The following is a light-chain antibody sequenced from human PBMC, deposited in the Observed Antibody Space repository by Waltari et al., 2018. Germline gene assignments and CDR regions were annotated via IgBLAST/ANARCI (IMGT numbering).Light chain of an antibody. J-gene: IGKJ2*01. Sequence: EIVLTQSPGTLSLSPGERATLSCRASQSVSGSYLAWYQHKPGQAPRLLIYGASSRATGIPDRFSGSVSGTDFTLTISRLEPEECAVYYCQQYGSSPRTFGQGTKLEIK. CDR2: GAS. CDR3: QQYGSSPRT. CDR1: QSVSGSY. V-gene: IGKV3-20*01.